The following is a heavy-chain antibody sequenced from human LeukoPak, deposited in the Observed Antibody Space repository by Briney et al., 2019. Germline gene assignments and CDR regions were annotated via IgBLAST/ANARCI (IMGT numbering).Heavy chain of an antibody. J-gene: IGHJ4*02. CDR1: GGSVSGGRYY. Sequence: PSETLSLTCTVSGGSVSGGRYYWSWIRQPPGKGLEWIGYYYYSGSTNYNPSLKTRVTISIDTSKNQFSLKVSSVTAADTAVYYCARKTTGDQGSYFDYWGQGTLVTVSS. CDR3: ARKTTGDQGSYFDY. D-gene: IGHD1-1*01. V-gene: IGHV4-61*01. CDR2: YYYSGST.